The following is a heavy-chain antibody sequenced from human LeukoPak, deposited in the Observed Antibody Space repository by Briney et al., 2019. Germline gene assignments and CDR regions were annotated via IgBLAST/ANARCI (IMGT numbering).Heavy chain of an antibody. CDR2: IYYSGST. CDR3: ARWVAAADKYYFDY. V-gene: IGHV4-39*07. Sequence: SETLSLTCTVSGGSISSSSYYWGWIRQPPGKGLEWIGSIYYSGSTYYNPSLKSRVTISVDTSKNQFSLKLSSVTAADTAVYYCARWVAAADKYYFDYWGQGTLVTVSS. D-gene: IGHD6-13*01. CDR1: GGSISSSSYY. J-gene: IGHJ4*02.